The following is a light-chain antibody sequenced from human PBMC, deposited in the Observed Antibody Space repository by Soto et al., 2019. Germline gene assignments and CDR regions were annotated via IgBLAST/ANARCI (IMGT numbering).Light chain of an antibody. Sequence: QSVLTQPASVSWSPGQSITISCTGTRSDVGGYNYFSWYQQHPGKAPKLIIYDVSNRPSGVSNRFSGSKSGNTASLTISGLQAEDEADYYCSSYTSSSTLVFGGGTKVTVL. CDR3: SSYTSSSTLV. CDR1: RSDVGGYNY. CDR2: DVS. V-gene: IGLV2-14*01. J-gene: IGLJ2*01.